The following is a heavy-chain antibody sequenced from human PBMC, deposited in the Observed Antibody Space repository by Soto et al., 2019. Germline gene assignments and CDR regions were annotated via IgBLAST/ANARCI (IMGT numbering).Heavy chain of an antibody. V-gene: IGHV4-31*03. J-gene: IGHJ6*02. Sequence: QVQLQESGPGLVKPSQTLSLTCTVSGGSISSGGYYWSWIRQHPGKGLEWIGYIYYSGSTYYNPSLQSRVTISVDTSKNRFPLKLSSVTAADTAVYYCARVWRTIAAAGTGSYVWGQGTTVTVSS. CDR3: ARVWRTIAAAGTGSYV. CDR2: IYYSGST. D-gene: IGHD6-13*01. CDR1: GGSISSGGYY.